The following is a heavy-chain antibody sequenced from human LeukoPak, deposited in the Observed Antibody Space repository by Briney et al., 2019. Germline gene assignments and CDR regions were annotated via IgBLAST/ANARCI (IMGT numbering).Heavy chain of an antibody. V-gene: IGHV3-74*01. CDR2: IKTDGSSA. J-gene: IGHJ3*02. D-gene: IGHD7-27*01. CDR1: GFTFSSYG. Sequence: PGRSLRLSCAAYGFTFSSYGMHWVRQVPGKGLAWVSRIKTDGSSAHYADSVRGRFTISRDNAKSTLFLQMNSLRDEDTAVYYCAREGETWGILIWGQGTMVTVSS. CDR3: AREGETWGILI.